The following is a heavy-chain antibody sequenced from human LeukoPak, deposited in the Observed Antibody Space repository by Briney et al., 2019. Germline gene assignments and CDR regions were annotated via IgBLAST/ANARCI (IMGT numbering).Heavy chain of an antibody. CDR1: GFTLSSYW. CDR3: ARDTGLRGMDV. Sequence: PGGSETLSCAASGFTLSSYWMHWVRQAPGKGLEYVSAISGDGGSTDYADSVKGRFTISGDNSKNTLYLQMGSLRAEDMAVYYCARDTGLRGMDVWGQGTTVSASS. CDR2: ISGDGGST. D-gene: IGHD3-16*01. J-gene: IGHJ6*02. V-gene: IGHV3-64*02.